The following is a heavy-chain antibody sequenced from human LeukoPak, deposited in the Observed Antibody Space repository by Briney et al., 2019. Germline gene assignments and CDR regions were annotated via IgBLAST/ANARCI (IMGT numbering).Heavy chain of an antibody. CDR2: INQDGSQK. J-gene: IGHJ4*02. CDR3: ARVREITVLDY. Sequence: GGSLRLSCAASGLTFSSGWLTWVRQAPGKGLEWVANINQDGSQKYYVDSVKGRFTISRDNSKNTLYLQMNSLRAEDTAVYYCARVREITVLDYWGQGTLVTVSS. CDR1: GLTFSSGW. V-gene: IGHV3-7*01. D-gene: IGHD1-14*01.